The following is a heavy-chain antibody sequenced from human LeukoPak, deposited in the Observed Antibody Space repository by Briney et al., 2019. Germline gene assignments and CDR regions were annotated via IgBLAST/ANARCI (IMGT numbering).Heavy chain of an antibody. CDR2: IKHDGSEK. J-gene: IGHJ4*02. Sequence: GGSLRLSCAASGFTFSNSYMSWVRQAPGKGLEWVANIKHDGSEKDYVDSVKGRFTISRDNANNLLYLQMNSLRAEDTAVYYCARGRDYSGYSYFNYWGQGILVPVSS. CDR3: ARGRDYSGYSYFNY. CDR1: GFTFSNSY. D-gene: IGHD3-22*01. V-gene: IGHV3-7*01.